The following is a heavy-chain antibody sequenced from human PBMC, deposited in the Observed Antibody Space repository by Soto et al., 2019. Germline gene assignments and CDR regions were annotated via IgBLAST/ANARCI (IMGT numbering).Heavy chain of an antibody. Sequence: QVQLVQSGAEVKKPGASVKVSCKASGYTFTSYGISWVRQAPGQGLEWMGWISAYNGNTNYAQKLQGRGTMTTDTSTSTAYMELRSLRSDDTAVYYCARLMVYAKINWYFDLWGRGTLVTVSS. V-gene: IGHV1-18*01. CDR3: ARLMVYAKINWYFDL. CDR2: ISAYNGNT. J-gene: IGHJ2*01. CDR1: GYTFTSYG. D-gene: IGHD2-8*01.